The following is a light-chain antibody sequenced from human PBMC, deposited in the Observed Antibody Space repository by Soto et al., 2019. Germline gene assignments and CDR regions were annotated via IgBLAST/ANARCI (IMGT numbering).Light chain of an antibody. CDR2: AAP. J-gene: IGKJ2*03. Sequence: EIVLTQSPGTLSLSPGERATLSCRASQSVSSSYLAWYQQKPGQAPRLHIYAAPSRATGIPDRFSGSGSATDVTVTISRLEPEDCAVYYCRQFGSSPYSFGQGTRQEIK. V-gene: IGKV3-20*01. CDR3: RQFGSSPYS. CDR1: QSVSSSY.